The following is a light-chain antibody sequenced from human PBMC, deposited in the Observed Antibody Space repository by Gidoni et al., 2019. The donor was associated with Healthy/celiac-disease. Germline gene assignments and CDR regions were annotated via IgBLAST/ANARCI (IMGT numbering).Light chain of an antibody. Sequence: DIHLTQSPSFLSASLGDRVTITCRASQGISTFLAWYQQKPGRAPQLLISASSTLQSGVPSRFSGSGSGREFALTISSLQPEDFATYYCQQVDSYPTFGQGTRLEIK. CDR2: ASS. CDR3: QQVDSYPT. CDR1: QGISTF. V-gene: IGKV1-9*01. J-gene: IGKJ5*01.